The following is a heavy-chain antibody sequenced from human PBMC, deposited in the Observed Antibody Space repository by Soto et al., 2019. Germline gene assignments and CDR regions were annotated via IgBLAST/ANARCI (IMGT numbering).Heavy chain of an antibody. CDR2: IYYSGST. J-gene: IGHJ5*02. Sequence: SETLSLTCTVSAGSISSYYWSWIRPPPGKGLEWIGYIYYSGSTNYNPSLKSRVTISVDTSKNQFSLKLSSVTAADTAVYYCARDLGTMVRGVAYNWFDPSGQGILVTVCS. V-gene: IGHV4-59*01. D-gene: IGHD3-10*01. CDR1: AGSISSYY. CDR3: ARDLGTMVRGVAYNWFDP.